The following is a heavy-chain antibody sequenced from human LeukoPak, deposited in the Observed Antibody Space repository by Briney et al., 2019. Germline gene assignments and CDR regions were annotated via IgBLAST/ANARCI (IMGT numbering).Heavy chain of an antibody. CDR1: GFTFSSYG. D-gene: IGHD6-6*01. CDR2: ISSNDGRT. J-gene: IGHJ4*02. CDR3: AKDRWDGRSSSRGDFDY. Sequence: GGSRRLSCAVSGFTFSSYGMSWVRQSPGRGREWVSSISSNDGRTYYADSVKGRFIISRDNSKNTMYLQINSLSAEDTAVYYCAKDRWDGRSSSRGDFDYWGQGTPVTVAS. V-gene: IGHV3-23*01.